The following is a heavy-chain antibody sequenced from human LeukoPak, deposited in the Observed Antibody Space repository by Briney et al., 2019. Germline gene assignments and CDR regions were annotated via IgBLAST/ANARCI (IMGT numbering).Heavy chain of an antibody. CDR2: IYYSGST. D-gene: IGHD2-15*01. Sequence: TLSLTCTVSGGSISNSDYYWSWIRQHPGKGLEWIGYIYYSGSTYYNPSLKSRVSISVDTSKNQFSLKLSSVTAADTAVYYCARVGSCSGGSCYYRLFDYWGQGTLVTVSS. V-gene: IGHV4-31*03. CDR1: GGSISNSDYY. J-gene: IGHJ4*02. CDR3: ARVGSCSGGSCYYRLFDY.